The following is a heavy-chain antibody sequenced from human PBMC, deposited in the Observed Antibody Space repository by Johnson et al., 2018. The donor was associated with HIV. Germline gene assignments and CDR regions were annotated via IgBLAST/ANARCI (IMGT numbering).Heavy chain of an antibody. CDR1: GFTLSDYY. D-gene: IGHD4-23*01. CDR2: ISSSGSTI. J-gene: IGHJ3*02. V-gene: IGHV3-11*04. CDR3: AREQYGGTSNAGDGFDI. Sequence: QVQLVESGGGLVKPGGSLRLSCAASGFTLSDYYMSWIRQAPGKGLEWVSYISSSGSTIYYADSVKGRFTISRDNAKNSLYLQMNRLGAEDTAVYYCAREQYGGTSNAGDGFDIWGQGTMVTVSS.